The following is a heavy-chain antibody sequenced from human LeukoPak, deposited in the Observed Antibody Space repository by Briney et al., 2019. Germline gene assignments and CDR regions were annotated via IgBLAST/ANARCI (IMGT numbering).Heavy chain of an antibody. Sequence: SETLSLTCTVSGXSISSYYWSWIRQPPGKGREWIGYIYYSGSTNYNPSLKSRVTISVDTSKNQFSLKLSSVTAADTAVYYCARHRGTYYDYVWGSYRYLYFDYWGQGTLVTVSS. CDR2: IYYSGST. V-gene: IGHV4-59*08. J-gene: IGHJ4*02. CDR1: GXSISSYY. D-gene: IGHD3-16*02. CDR3: ARHRGTYYDYVWGSYRYLYFDY.